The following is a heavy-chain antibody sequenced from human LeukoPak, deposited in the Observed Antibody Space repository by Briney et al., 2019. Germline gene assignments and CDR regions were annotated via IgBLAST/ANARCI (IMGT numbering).Heavy chain of an antibody. D-gene: IGHD1-1*01. CDR3: ARHWIETTHTYSYWFDP. CDR2: IYTRGST. Sequence: SETLSLTCTVSGDSINNHYWSWIRQSPGKGLEWIGFIYTRGSTNYNPSLKSRVTMSGDTSKNQVPLTLNSVTAAATAVYYRARHWIETTHTYSYWFDPCGQGTLVTVSS. CDR1: GDSINNHY. V-gene: IGHV4-4*09. J-gene: IGHJ5*02.